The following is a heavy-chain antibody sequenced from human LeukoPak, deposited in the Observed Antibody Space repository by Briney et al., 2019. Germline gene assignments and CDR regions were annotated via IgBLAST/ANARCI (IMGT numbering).Heavy chain of an antibody. CDR3: ARIASDSAVIPGYFDF. CDR2: IYFSGNT. D-gene: IGHD4-11*01. V-gene: IGHV4-39*01. CDR1: GGSISSNSYY. Sequence: SETLSLTCTVSGGSISSNSYYWGWIRQPPGKGLEWIASIYFSGNTYDNPSLKSRVSLSVDTSKNQFSLRLSSVTAADTAIYYCARIASDSAVIPGYFDFWGQGTLVTVSA. J-gene: IGHJ4*02.